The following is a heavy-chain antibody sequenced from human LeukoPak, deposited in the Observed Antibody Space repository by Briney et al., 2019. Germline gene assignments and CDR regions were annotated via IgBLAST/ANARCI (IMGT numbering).Heavy chain of an antibody. V-gene: IGHV3-48*04. D-gene: IGHD3-22*01. J-gene: IGHJ4*02. CDR1: GFTFSTYS. Sequence: GGSLRLSCAASGFTFSTYSMNWVRQAPGKGLEWVSYISSTSSTIKYADSVRGRFTISRDNAKNSLYLQMNSLRAEDTAVYYCARDLYRIVVVPHYFDYWGQGTLVTVSS. CDR2: ISSTSSTI. CDR3: ARDLYRIVVVPHYFDY.